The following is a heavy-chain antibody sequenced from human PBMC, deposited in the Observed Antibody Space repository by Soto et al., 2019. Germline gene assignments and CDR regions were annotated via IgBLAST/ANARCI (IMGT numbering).Heavy chain of an antibody. D-gene: IGHD6-13*01. Sequence: ASVKVSCKSSGYPLNTYSLHWGRQAPGQGLEWMGVINPTTTTTTDAQKFQGRVTMTRDTSTSTVFLELSSLRSGDTAVYFCARDLYSTSWYVRAFDMWGQGTMVTVSS. V-gene: IGHV1-46*02. CDR3: ARDLYSTSWYVRAFDM. J-gene: IGHJ3*02. CDR1: GYPLNTYS. CDR2: INPTTTTT.